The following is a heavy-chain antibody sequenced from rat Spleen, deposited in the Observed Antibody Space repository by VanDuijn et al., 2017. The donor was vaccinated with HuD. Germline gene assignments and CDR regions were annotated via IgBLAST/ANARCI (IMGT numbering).Heavy chain of an antibody. J-gene: IGHJ4*01. CDR3: TTVIMDA. V-gene: IGHV5-20*01. CDR2: INYDGSST. CDR1: GLIFSDYY. Sequence: EVQLVESDGGLVQPGRSLKLSCVASGLIFSDYYMAWVRQTPTKGLEWVATINYDGSSTFDRDSVKARFTISRDNAKSTLYLQMNSLRSEDTATYYCTTVIMDAWGQGASVTVSS.